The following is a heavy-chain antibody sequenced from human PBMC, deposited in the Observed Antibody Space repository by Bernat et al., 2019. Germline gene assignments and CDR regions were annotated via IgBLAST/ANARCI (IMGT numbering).Heavy chain of an antibody. J-gene: IGHJ5*02. V-gene: IGHV4-59*08. CDR3: ARGGLWFGERRNWFDP. D-gene: IGHD3-10*01. CDR1: GGSISSYY. CDR2: IYYSGST. Sequence: QVQLQESGPGLVKPSETLSLTCTVSGGSISSYYWSWIRQPPGKGLEWIGYIYYSGSTNYNPSLKSRVTISVDTSKNQFSLKLSSVTAADTAVYYCARGGLWFGERRNWFDPWGQGTLVTVSS.